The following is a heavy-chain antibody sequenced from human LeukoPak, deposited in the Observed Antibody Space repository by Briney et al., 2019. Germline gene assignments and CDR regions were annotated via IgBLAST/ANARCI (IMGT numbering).Heavy chain of an antibody. CDR3: ARADVYDFWSGYFYYYYYMDV. V-gene: IGHV3-23*01. J-gene: IGHJ6*03. CDR1: GFTFSSYG. D-gene: IGHD3-3*01. CDR2: ISGSGGST. Sequence: PGGSLRLSCAASGFTFSSYGMSWVRQAPGKGLEWVSAISGSGGSTYYADSVKGRFTISRDNSKNTLYLQMNSLRAEDTAVYYCARADVYDFWSGYFYYYYYMDVWGKGTTVTVSS.